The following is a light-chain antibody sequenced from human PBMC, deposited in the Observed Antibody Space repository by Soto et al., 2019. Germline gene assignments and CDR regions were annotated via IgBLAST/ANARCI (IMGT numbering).Light chain of an antibody. J-gene: IGKJ5*01. Sequence: EIVLTQSPGTLSLSPGERATLSCRASQSVSSSYLAWYQQKPGQAPRLLIYGASSRATGIPDRFSGSGSGTDFTLPISRLEPADVAVYYCQQYGSSPPITFGQGTRLEIK. CDR1: QSVSSSY. CDR2: GAS. CDR3: QQYGSSPPIT. V-gene: IGKV3-20*01.